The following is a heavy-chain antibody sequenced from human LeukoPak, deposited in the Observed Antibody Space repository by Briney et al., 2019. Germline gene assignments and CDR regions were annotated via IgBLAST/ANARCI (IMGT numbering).Heavy chain of an antibody. J-gene: IGHJ4*02. CDR2: INPDESHT. CDR3: ARDRAYDAFDY. V-gene: IGHV3-7*01. CDR1: GFSFSTSW. Sequence: GGSLRLSCAASGFSFSTSWMAWVRQAPGKGLQWVGNINPDESHTDYIDSVKGRFTMSRDNAENSLFLQVHSLRDEDTAVYYCARDRAYDAFDYWGRGTLVTVSS. D-gene: IGHD5-12*01.